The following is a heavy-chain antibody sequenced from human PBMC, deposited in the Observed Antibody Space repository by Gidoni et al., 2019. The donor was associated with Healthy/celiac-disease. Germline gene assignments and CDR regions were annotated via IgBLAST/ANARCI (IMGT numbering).Heavy chain of an antibody. D-gene: IGHD3-22*01. J-gene: IGHJ4*02. CDR3: ARLLDSGYYYLTYYFDY. V-gene: IGHV5-51*01. Sequence: DVQLLPSGAAVKELGESLKSFCKGSGYSFTSYWIGWVRQMPGKGREWMGFIYPGDSDTRYSPSFQGQVTISADKSISTAYLQWSSLKASDTDMYYCARLLDSGYYYLTYYFDYWGQGTLVTVSS. CDR1: GYSFTSYW. CDR2: IYPGDSDT.